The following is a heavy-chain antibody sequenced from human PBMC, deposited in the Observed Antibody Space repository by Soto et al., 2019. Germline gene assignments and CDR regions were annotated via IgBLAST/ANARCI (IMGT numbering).Heavy chain of an antibody. J-gene: IGHJ4*02. V-gene: IGHV3-23*01. D-gene: IGHD1-26*01. CDR2: ILGSDYST. CDR3: ARARRGGGSYQYYFDY. Sequence: GGSLRLSCAASGFTLSNYGMSWVRQAPGKGLEWVSGILGSDYSTYYADAVKGRFIISRDNSKNTLFLYMNSLRAEDTAVYYCARARRGGGSYQYYFDYWGQGTLVTVSS. CDR1: GFTLSNYG.